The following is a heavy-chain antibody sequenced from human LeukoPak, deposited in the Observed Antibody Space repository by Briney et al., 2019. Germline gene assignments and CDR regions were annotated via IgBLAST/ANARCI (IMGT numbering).Heavy chain of an antibody. V-gene: IGHV3-30-3*01. D-gene: IGHD3-10*01. CDR2: ISYDGSNK. Sequence: GRSLRLSCAASGFTFSSYAMHWVRQAPGKGLEWVAVISYDGSNKYYADSVKGRFTISRDNSKNTLYLQMNSLRAEDTAVYYCAGGSGSYYADYWGQGTLVTVSS. J-gene: IGHJ4*02. CDR3: AGGSGSYYADY. CDR1: GFTFSSYA.